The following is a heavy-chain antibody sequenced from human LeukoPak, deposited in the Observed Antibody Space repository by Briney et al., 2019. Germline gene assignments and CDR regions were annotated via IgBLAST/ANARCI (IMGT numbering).Heavy chain of an antibody. J-gene: IGHJ6*03. CDR3: ARDPIYYYDSSGYYYPDYYYYYMDV. CDR1: GYTFTSYY. Sequence: ASVKVSCKASGYTFTSYYMHWVRQAPGQGLEWMGIINPSGGSTSYAQKFQGRVTMTRDMSTSTVYMELSSLSSEDTAVYYCARDPIYYYDSSGYYYPDYYYYYMDVWGKGTTVTVSS. D-gene: IGHD3-22*01. V-gene: IGHV1-46*01. CDR2: INPSGGST.